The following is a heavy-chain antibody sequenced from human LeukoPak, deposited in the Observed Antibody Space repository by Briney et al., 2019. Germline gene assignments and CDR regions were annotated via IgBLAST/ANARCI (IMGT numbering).Heavy chain of an antibody. CDR3: ARDPPRRLQRYGMDV. CDR1: GFTFSSYS. J-gene: IGHJ6*04. Sequence: GGSLRLSCAASGFTFSSYSMNWVRQAPGKGLKGVSSISSSSTYIYYAHSVNGRFTTSTDNAKNSLYLQMNSLRAEDTAVYYCARDPPRRLQRYGMDVWGKGTTVTVSS. CDR2: ISSSSTYI. D-gene: IGHD4-17*01. V-gene: IGHV3-21*01.